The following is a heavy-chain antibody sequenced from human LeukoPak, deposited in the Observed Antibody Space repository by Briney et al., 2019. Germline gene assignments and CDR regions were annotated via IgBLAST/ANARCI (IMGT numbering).Heavy chain of an antibody. CDR1: GTSVTDYY. D-gene: IGHD7-27*01. V-gene: IGHV4-59*02. CDR2: IHHSGNS. CDR3: TRGHWGLQS. J-gene: IGHJ5*02. Sequence: PSETLSLTCTVSGTSVTDYYWSWIRQSPGKGLEWISYIHHSGNSDYNPSLRSRVTTSLDKSKNQFSLNLISVTAADTAVYYCTRGHWGLQSWSQGTLVTVSS.